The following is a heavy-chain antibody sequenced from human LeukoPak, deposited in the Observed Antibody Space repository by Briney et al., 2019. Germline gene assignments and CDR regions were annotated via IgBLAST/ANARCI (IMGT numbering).Heavy chain of an antibody. CDR3: VRDWGYDSSGYWQKYFDT. CDR1: GFTFSNYW. V-gene: IGHV3-74*01. J-gene: IGHJ4*02. CDR2: INSDGSNT. D-gene: IGHD3-22*01. Sequence: PGGSLRLSCAASGFTFSNYWMHWVRQAPGKGLVWVSRINSDGSNTNYADSVKGRFTISRDNAKNTLYLQMNSLRAEDTAVYYCVRDWGYDSSGYWQKYFDTWGQGTLVTVSS.